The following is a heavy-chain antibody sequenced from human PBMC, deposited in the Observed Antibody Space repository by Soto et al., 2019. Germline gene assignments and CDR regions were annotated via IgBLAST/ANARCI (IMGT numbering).Heavy chain of an antibody. Sequence: QVQLVQSGAEVKKPGSSVKVSCKASGGTFSSYAISWVRQAPGQGLEWMGGIIPIFGTANYAQKFQGRVTITADESTSTAHMELSSLRSEDTAVYYCAIPTEDSGYYGDAFDIWGQGTMVTVSS. CDR2: IIPIFGTA. V-gene: IGHV1-69*01. J-gene: IGHJ3*02. CDR1: GGTFSSYA. CDR3: AIPTEDSGYYGDAFDI. D-gene: IGHD3-22*01.